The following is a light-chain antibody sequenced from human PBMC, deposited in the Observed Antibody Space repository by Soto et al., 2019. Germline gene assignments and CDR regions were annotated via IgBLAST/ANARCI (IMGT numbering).Light chain of an antibody. CDR1: QGLLDSDGRTH. V-gene: IGKV2D-29*01. Sequence: DIVLTQTPLSLSVTPGQPASISCNSSQGLLDSDGRTHLYWYVQKTGQPPQALLYEVSKRSSGVPDRFSGSGSGTHFTLTMSRVQAEDAGIYYCMQSLQLNTFGGGTKVEIK. CDR3: MQSLQLNT. CDR2: EVS. J-gene: IGKJ4*01.